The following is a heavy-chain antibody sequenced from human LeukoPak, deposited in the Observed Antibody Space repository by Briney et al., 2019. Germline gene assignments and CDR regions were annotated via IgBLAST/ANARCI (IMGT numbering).Heavy chain of an antibody. CDR1: GFTFSNYW. CDR2: IKQDGSEK. J-gene: IGHJ5*02. V-gene: IGHV3-7*05. D-gene: IGHD3-22*01. Sequence: GGSLRLSCAASGFTFSNYWMSWVRQAPGKGLEWVANIKQDGSEKYYVDSVKGRFTISRDNAKNSLYLQMNSLRAEDTAVYYCARDNDYYDSSGYYFPWGQGTLVTVSS. CDR3: ARDNDYYDSSGYYFP.